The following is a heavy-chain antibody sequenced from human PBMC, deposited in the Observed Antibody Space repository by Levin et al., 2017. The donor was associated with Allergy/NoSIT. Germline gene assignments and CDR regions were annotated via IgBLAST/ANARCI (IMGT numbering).Heavy chain of an antibody. D-gene: IGHD6-13*01. J-gene: IGHJ4*02. CDR3: ARASTGYSSSWYLDYDY. V-gene: IGHV1-2*02. CDR2: IDPNSGGT. Sequence: GESLKISCKASGYTFTGYYMHWVRQAPGQGLEWMGWIDPNSGGTNYAQKFQGRVTMTRDTSISTAYMELSRLRSDDTAVYYCARASTGYSSSWYLDYDYWGQGTLVTVSS. CDR1: GYTFTGYY.